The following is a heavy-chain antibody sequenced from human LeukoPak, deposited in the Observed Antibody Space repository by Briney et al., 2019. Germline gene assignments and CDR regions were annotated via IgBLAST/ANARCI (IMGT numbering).Heavy chain of an antibody. J-gene: IGHJ3*02. Sequence: PGGSLRLSCAASGFTFSSYGMHWVRQAPREGLEWVAVIWYDGSNKYYADSVKGRFTISRDNSKNTLYLQMNSLRAEDTAVYYCARYSYGYRMDAFDIWGQGTMVTVSS. CDR1: GFTFSSYG. CDR2: IWYDGSNK. D-gene: IGHD5-18*01. CDR3: ARYSYGYRMDAFDI. V-gene: IGHV3-33*01.